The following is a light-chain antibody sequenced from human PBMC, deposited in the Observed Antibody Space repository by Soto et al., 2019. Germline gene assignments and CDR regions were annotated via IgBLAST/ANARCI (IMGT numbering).Light chain of an antibody. CDR2: DIS. CDR3: QQYNRWPPT. CDR1: PSVSSN. V-gene: IGKV3D-15*01. J-gene: IGKJ4*01. Sequence: TVITDSPAPPSVSPGERTTLSCRASPSVSSNLAWYQQKPGQPPRLLIYDISTRATGIPTRFSGSGSGTEFTLTISSLQSEDFAVYYCQQYNRWPPTFGGGTKVHI.